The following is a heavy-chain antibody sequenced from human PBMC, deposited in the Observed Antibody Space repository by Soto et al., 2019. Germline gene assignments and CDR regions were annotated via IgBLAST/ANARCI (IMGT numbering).Heavy chain of an antibody. J-gene: IGHJ5*02. CDR3: ARVGISSCLNCPNWFDP. D-gene: IGHD6-13*01. CDR1: GGTFSSYT. Sequence: QVQLVQSGAEVKKPGSSVKVSCKASGGTFSSYTISWVRQAPGQGLEWMGRIIPILGIANYAQKFQGRVTITADKSTSTAYMELSSLRSEDTAVYYCARVGISSCLNCPNWFDPWGQGTLVTVSS. CDR2: IIPILGIA. V-gene: IGHV1-69*02.